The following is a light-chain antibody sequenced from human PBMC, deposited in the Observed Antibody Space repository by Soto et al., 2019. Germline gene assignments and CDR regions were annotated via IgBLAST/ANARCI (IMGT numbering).Light chain of an antibody. CDR3: QKYSSVPV. J-gene: IGKJ3*01. Sequence: DIQMTQSPTSLSASVGDRVTITCRASQGIRNFVAWYQQKPGKAPKLLIYAASTVQSGVPSRFSGSGSGTDITLTINSLQPEDVATYSCQKYSSVPVFGPGTKVEIK. V-gene: IGKV1-27*01. CDR2: AAS. CDR1: QGIRNF.